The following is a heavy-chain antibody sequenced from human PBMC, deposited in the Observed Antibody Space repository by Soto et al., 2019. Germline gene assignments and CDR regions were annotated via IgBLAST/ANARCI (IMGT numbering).Heavy chain of an antibody. CDR2: ISYDGSNK. CDR3: AKLDLSGCKDDAVDI. J-gene: IGHJ3*02. CDR1: GFTFSSYG. Sequence: QVQLVESGGGVVQPGRSLRLSCAASGFTFSSYGMHWVRQAPGKGLEWVAVISYDGSNKYYADSVKGRFTISRDNSKNTLYLQMISLRAEDTAVYYCAKLDLSGCKDDAVDIWGQGTMVSVSS. V-gene: IGHV3-30*18. D-gene: IGHD6-19*01.